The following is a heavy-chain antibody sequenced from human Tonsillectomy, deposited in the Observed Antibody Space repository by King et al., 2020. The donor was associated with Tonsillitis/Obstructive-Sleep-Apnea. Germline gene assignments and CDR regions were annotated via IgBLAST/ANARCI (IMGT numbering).Heavy chain of an antibody. J-gene: IGHJ4*02. CDR3: ARHRYYYDGSDYSFDY. V-gene: IGHV4-39*01. CDR2: IYYSGST. D-gene: IGHD3-22*01. CDR1: GCSISSSSYY. Sequence: QLQESGPGLVKPSETLSLTCTVSGCSISSSSYYWGWIRQPPGKGLEWIGSIYYSGSTYYTPSLKSRVTISVDTSKNQFSLKLSSVTAAETAVYYCARHRYYYDGSDYSFDYWGQGTLVTVSS.